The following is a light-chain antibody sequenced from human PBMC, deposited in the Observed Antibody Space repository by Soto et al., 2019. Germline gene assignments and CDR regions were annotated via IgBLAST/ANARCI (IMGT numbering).Light chain of an antibody. V-gene: IGKV1-5*03. CDR1: QNINKW. J-gene: IGKJ1*01. CDR2: KAF. Sequence: DIQMTQSPSTLSASVGDRVTITCRASQNINKWLAWYQQKPGQAPKVLIYKAFTLESGVPSRSRGSGSGSGYTLTITSLQPDDVATYYCQQYDTYSWTFGQGTKVDIK. CDR3: QQYDTYSWT.